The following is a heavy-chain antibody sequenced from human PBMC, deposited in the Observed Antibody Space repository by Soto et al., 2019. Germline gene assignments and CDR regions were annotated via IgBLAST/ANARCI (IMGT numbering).Heavy chain of an antibody. CDR3: GRADYEILPGSSAMDV. J-gene: IGHJ6*04. CDR1: DDFISSYY. V-gene: IGHV4-4*07. Sequence: QVQLQESGPRLVKPSETLSLTCTVSDDFISSYYWNWIRQPAGKGLEWIGRVSTSGATNYNPSLERRSPRSVDTSKKQFSLKLTSVPAGDTAVYFWGRADYEILPGSSAMDVGGKGTTVPVSS. D-gene: IGHD3-9*01. CDR2: VSTSGAT.